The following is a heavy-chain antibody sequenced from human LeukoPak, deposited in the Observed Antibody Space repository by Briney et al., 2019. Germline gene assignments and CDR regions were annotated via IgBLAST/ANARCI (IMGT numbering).Heavy chain of an antibody. CDR3: ARLTTFGGVIAMDV. D-gene: IGHD3-16*02. J-gene: IGHJ6*02. Sequence: ASVKVSCKASGYTFTSYAMHWVRQAPGQRLEGMGWINAGNGNTKYLQKFQGRVTITRDTSASTAYMKLSSLRSEDTAVYYCARLTTFGGVIAMDVWGQGTTVTVSS. CDR2: INAGNGNT. CDR1: GYTFTSYA. V-gene: IGHV1-3*01.